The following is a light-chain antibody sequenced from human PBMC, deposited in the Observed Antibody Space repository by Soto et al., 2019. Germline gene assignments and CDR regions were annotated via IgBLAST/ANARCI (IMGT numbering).Light chain of an antibody. CDR2: AAS. J-gene: IGKJ1*01. CDR1: QGISTY. V-gene: IGKV1-27*01. Sequence: DIQMTQSPSSLSASVGDRVTITCRARQGISTYLGWYQQKPGKVPRLLIYAASTLQSGVPSRFSGSGSGTDFTLTISSLQPEDVATYYCQRYNSAPQTFGQGTKVDMK. CDR3: QRYNSAPQT.